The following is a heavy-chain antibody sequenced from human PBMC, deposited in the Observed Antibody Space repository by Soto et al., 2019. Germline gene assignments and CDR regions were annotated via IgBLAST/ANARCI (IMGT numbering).Heavy chain of an antibody. V-gene: IGHV4-59*01. CDR3: AREGYYEPYEY. D-gene: IGHD1-26*01. Sequence: SETLSLTCTVSGGSISSYYWSWIRQPPGKGLEWIGYIYNSESTKYNPSLKSRVTISVDTSKNQFSLKLTSVTAADTAVYYCAREGYYEPYEYWGQGTLVTVSS. CDR1: GGSISSYY. J-gene: IGHJ4*02. CDR2: IYNSEST.